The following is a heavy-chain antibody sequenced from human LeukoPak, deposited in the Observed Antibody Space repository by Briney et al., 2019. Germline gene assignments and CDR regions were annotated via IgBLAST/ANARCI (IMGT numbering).Heavy chain of an antibody. V-gene: IGHV1-2*02. CDR2: INPKSGDT. J-gene: IGHJ4*02. D-gene: IGHD2-21*01. CDR3: ATHCGGDCAPGGY. CDR1: GYTFTDHY. Sequence: ASVKVSRKAFGYTFTDHYVHWVRQAPGQGLEWMGWINPKSGDTKYVQKLQGRLTMTRDTSLRTAYMELTRLRSDDTAVFYCATHCGGDCAPGGYWGQGTLVTVSS.